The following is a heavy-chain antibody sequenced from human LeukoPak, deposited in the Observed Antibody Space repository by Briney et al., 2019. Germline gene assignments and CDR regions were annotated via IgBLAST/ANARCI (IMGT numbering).Heavy chain of an antibody. D-gene: IGHD5-12*01. J-gene: IGHJ5*02. CDR1: GGSISSSNW. CDR2: IYHSGST. Sequence: SGTLSLTCAVSGGSISSSNWWSWVRQPPGKGLEWIGEIYHSGSTNYNPSLKSRVTISVDKSKNQFSLKLSSVTAADTAVYYCARDKGLRYSYNWFDPWGQGTLVTVSS. V-gene: IGHV4-4*02. CDR3: ARDKGLRYSYNWFDP.